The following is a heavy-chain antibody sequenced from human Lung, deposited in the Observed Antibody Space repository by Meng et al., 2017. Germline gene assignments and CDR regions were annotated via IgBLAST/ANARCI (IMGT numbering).Heavy chain of an antibody. D-gene: IGHD4-11*01. V-gene: IGHV4-34*01. Sequence: VQLQQWGAGLLKPSETLSFTCVVSGGSFSDYYWSWICQPPGKGLEWIGEINHSGSTNYNPSLESRATISVDTSQNNLSLKLSSVTAADSAVYYCARGPTTMAHDFDYWGQGTLVTVSS. CDR1: GGSFSDYY. CDR2: INHSGST. J-gene: IGHJ4*02. CDR3: ARGPTTMAHDFDY.